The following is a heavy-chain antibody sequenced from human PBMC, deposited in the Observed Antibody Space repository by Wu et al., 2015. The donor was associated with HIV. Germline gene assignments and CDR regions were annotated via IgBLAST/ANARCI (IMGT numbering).Heavy chain of an antibody. CDR1: GYGYTLSELY. V-gene: IGHV1-24*01. CDR3: YFCTTKFFSILGKLKSKKGYAFDL. Sequence: QVQFMQSGAEVKMPGASVRVSCKVSGYGYTLSELYMHWVRQAPGKGLEWIGGFDLEDDKKIYGQKFQGRVTISEDRSTRHKSTWRFLSSLKKNLTETRPYYFCTTKFFSILGKLKSKKGYAFDLWGQGTNWSPSL. D-gene: IGHD3/OR15-3a*01. J-gene: IGHJ3*01. CDR2: FDLEDDKK.